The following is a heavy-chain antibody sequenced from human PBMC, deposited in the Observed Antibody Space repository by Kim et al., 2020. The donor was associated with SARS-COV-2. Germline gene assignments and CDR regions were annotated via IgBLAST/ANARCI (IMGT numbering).Heavy chain of an antibody. J-gene: IGHJ6*02. CDR1: GGSFSGYY. CDR3: ARGPRGLVTIFGGTRRSKDYYYYGMDV. Sequence: SETLSLTCAVYGGSFSGYYWSWIRQPPGKGLEWIGEINHSGSTNYNPSLKSRVTISVDTSKNQFSLKLSSVTAADTAVYYCARGPRGLVTIFGGTRRSKDYYYYGMDVWGQGTTVTVSS. V-gene: IGHV4-34*01. D-gene: IGHD3-3*01. CDR2: INHSGST.